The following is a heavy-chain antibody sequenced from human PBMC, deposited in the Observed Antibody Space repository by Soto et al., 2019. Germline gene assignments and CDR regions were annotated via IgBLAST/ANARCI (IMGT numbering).Heavy chain of an antibody. CDR2: IGTAGDT. Sequence: EVQLVESGGGLVQPGGSLRLSCAASGFTFSSYDMHWVRQATGKGLEWVSAIGTAGDTYYPGSVKGRFTISRENAKNSLYLQMNSLRAGDTAVYYCARVGTMVRGVMGAFDIWGQGTMVTVSS. D-gene: IGHD3-10*01. CDR3: ARVGTMVRGVMGAFDI. V-gene: IGHV3-13*01. J-gene: IGHJ3*02. CDR1: GFTFSSYD.